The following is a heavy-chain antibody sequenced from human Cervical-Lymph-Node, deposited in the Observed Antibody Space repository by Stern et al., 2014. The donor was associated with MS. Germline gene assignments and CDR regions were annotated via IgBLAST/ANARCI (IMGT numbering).Heavy chain of an antibody. J-gene: IGHJ4*02. V-gene: IGHV4-61*02. CDR1: GGSITSGSYY. Sequence: QVQLQESGPGLVKPSQTLSVTCTVSGGSITSGSYYWSWIRQPAGKGLEWIGRVYIGRSTAYNPSLKSRVTLSVDTSKNQFSLNLRSVTAADTAIYYCARHTTMTSLDYWGQGTLVTVSS. CDR2: VYIGRST. CDR3: ARHTTMTSLDY. D-gene: IGHD1-1*01.